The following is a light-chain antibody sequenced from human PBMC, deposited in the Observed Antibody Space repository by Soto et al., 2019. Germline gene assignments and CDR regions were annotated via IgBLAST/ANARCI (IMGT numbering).Light chain of an antibody. V-gene: IGKV1-5*03. CDR1: QSISSW. Sequence: DIQMTQSPSTLSVSVGDRVTITCRASQSISSWLAWYQQKPGKAPNLLIYQASRLGSGVPSRFSGSGSGTEFPLTISSLQPDDSATYYCQQYSSYPVTFGQGTRLEIK. CDR3: QQYSSYPVT. CDR2: QAS. J-gene: IGKJ5*01.